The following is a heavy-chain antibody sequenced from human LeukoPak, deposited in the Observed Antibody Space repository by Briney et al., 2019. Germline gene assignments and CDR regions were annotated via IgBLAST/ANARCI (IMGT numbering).Heavy chain of an antibody. V-gene: IGHV3-7*01. CDR1: GFTFSSYW. D-gene: IGHD3-16*01. Sequence: GGSLRLSCAASGFTFSSYWMSWVRQAPGKGLEWVANIKQDGSEKYYVDSVKGRFAISRDNAKNSLYLQMNSLRAEDTAVYYCARGHYVCLGAFDIWGQGTMVTVSS. CDR2: IKQDGSEK. J-gene: IGHJ3*02. CDR3: ARGHYVCLGAFDI.